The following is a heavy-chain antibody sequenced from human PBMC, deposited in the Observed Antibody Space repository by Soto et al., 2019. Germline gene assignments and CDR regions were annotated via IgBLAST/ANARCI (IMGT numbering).Heavy chain of an antibody. D-gene: IGHD1-20*01. CDR1: GFTFNNYA. J-gene: IGHJ5*02. V-gene: IGHV3-23*01. Sequence: PGGSLRLSCAASGFTFNNYAMTWVRQAPGKGLEWVSGISGSGGTTYYADSVKGRFTISRDNSKNMLFLQMNSLRAEDTAVYYCAKVADNWNPAPSTTWGQGTLVTVSS. CDR2: ISGSGGTT. CDR3: AKVADNWNPAPSTT.